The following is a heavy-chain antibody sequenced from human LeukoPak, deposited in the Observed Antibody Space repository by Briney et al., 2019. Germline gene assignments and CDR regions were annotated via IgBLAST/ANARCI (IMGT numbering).Heavy chain of an antibody. CDR1: GGTFSSYA. J-gene: IGHJ4*02. Sequence: SVKVSCKASGGTFSSYAISWVRQAPGQGLEWMGGIIPIFGTANYAQKFQGRVTITTDESTSTAYMELSSLRSEDTAVYYCARVMGYGDYPFDYWGQGTLVTVSS. CDR3: ARVMGYGDYPFDY. V-gene: IGHV1-69*05. CDR2: IIPIFGTA. D-gene: IGHD4-17*01.